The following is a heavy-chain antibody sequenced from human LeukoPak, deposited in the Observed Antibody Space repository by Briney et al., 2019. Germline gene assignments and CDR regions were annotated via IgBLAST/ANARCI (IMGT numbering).Heavy chain of an antibody. CDR2: ISYDGSNK. CDR1: GFTFSSYA. D-gene: IGHD4-11*01. J-gene: IGHJ4*02. V-gene: IGHV3-30-3*01. CDR3: ARPTTLYYFDY. Sequence: GGSLRLSCAASGFTFSSYAMHWVRQAPGKGLEWVVVISYDGSNKYYADSVKGRFTISRDNSKNTLYLQMNSLRAEDTAVYYCARPTTLYYFDYWGQGTLVTVSS.